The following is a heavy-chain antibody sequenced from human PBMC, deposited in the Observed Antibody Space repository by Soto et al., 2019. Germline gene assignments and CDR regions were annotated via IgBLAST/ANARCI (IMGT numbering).Heavy chain of an antibody. V-gene: IGHV4-34*01. CDR2: INHSGST. D-gene: IGHD3-10*01. CDR1: GGSFSGYY. CDR3: ARVVGGGFFDS. J-gene: IGHJ4*02. Sequence: SETLSLTCAVYGGSFSGYYWSWIRQPPGKGLEWIGEINHSGSTNYNPSLKGRFTISRDNSKNTLYLQMNSLRAEDTAVYYCARVVGGGFFDSGGKEPLVPVPS.